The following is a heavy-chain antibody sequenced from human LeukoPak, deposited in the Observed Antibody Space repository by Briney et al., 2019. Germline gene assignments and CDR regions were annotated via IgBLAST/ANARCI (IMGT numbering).Heavy chain of an antibody. Sequence: PGGSLRLSCAASGFTFSSYAMHWVRQAPGKGLEWVAVISYDGSNKYYADSVKGRFTISRDNSKNTLFLQMNSLRAEDTAVYYCAKDLGDSGGYDPFDYWGQGTLVTVSS. CDR3: AKDLGDSGGYDPFDY. CDR2: ISYDGSNK. D-gene: IGHD3-22*01. V-gene: IGHV3-30-3*01. CDR1: GFTFSSYA. J-gene: IGHJ4*02.